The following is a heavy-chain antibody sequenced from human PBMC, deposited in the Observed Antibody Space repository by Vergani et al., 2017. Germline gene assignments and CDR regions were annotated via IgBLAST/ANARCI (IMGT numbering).Heavy chain of an antibody. D-gene: IGHD2-2*01. Sequence: EVQLVQSGAEVKTPGESLKISCKGSGYSFTSYWIGWVRQMPGKGLEWMGIIYPGDSDTRYSPSFQGQVTISADKSISTAYLQWSSLKASDTAMYYCARSIVVVPAAMSFDPWGQGTLVTVSS. CDR2: IYPGDSDT. J-gene: IGHJ5*02. CDR3: ARSIVVVPAAMSFDP. CDR1: GYSFTSYW. V-gene: IGHV5-51*03.